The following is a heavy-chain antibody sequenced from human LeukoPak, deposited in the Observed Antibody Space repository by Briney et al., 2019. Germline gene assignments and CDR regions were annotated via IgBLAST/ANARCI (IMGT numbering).Heavy chain of an antibody. CDR3: AHSGFNYGFDY. Sequence: QSGPTQVNPTQTLTLTCTISGLSLSSSGVGVGWIRQPPGKALEWLVLIYWDDDKRYSPSLKSRLTITKDTSKNQVVLTMTNMAPVDTATYYCAHSGFNYGFDYWGQGALVTVSS. CDR2: IYWDDDK. V-gene: IGHV2-5*02. CDR1: GLSLSSSGVG. D-gene: IGHD5-18*01. J-gene: IGHJ4*02.